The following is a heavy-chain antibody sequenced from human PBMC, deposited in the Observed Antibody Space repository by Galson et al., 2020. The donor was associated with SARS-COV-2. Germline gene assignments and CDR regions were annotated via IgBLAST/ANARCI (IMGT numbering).Heavy chain of an antibody. Sequence: PSETLSLTCTVSGGSVSGSPFYWGWIRQPPGKGLEWIGSIFYTGDTYYNPSLQSRVTVATSKNQFSLKLSSVTAADTAIYYCARHYLGMAVGEVDPWGQGTLVTVSS. D-gene: IGHD6-19*01. CDR1: GGSVSGSPFY. J-gene: IGHJ5*02. V-gene: IGHV4-39*01. CDR2: IFYTGDT. CDR3: ARHYLGMAVGEVDP.